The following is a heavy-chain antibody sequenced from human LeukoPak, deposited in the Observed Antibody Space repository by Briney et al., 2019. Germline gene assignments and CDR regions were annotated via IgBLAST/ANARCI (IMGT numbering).Heavy chain of an antibody. CDR2: FSGGGGSI. V-gene: IGHV3-23*01. Sequence: AGGSLRLSCAASGFTFSDYPMSWGRKAPGKGLGWGSAFSGGGGSIYYADSVKGRFTICRDNSTNTLYMQMNSLRAEDTAVYYCAKAMDTAMVVSYYFDYWGQGTLVTVSS. J-gene: IGHJ4*02. D-gene: IGHD5-18*01. CDR3: AKAMDTAMVVSYYFDY. CDR1: GFTFSDYP.